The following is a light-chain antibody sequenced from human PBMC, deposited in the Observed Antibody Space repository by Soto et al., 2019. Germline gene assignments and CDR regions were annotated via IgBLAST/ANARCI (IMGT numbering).Light chain of an antibody. CDR1: QSISSW. CDR3: QQYNSYWT. CDR2: DSS. V-gene: IGKV1-5*01. Sequence: DIQMTQSPSTLSASVGVRVTITCRASQSISSWWAWYQQKPGKAPKLLSYDSSSLESGVPSRFSGSGSGTDFPLTISRLQPDDFATYYSQQYNSYWTFGQGTKVEIK. J-gene: IGKJ1*01.